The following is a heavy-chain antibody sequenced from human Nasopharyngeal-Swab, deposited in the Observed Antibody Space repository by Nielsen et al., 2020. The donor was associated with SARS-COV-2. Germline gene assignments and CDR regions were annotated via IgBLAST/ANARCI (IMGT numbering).Heavy chain of an antibody. J-gene: IGHJ6*02. Sequence: GSLRLSCTVSGGSFSGYYWSWIRQPPGKGLEWIGEINHSGSTNYNPSLKSRVTISVDTSKNQFSLKLSSVTAADTAVYYCARGLDCSGGSCSPRGMDVWGQGTTVTVSS. V-gene: IGHV4-34*01. CDR3: ARGLDCSGGSCSPRGMDV. CDR1: GGSFSGYY. D-gene: IGHD2-15*01. CDR2: INHSGST.